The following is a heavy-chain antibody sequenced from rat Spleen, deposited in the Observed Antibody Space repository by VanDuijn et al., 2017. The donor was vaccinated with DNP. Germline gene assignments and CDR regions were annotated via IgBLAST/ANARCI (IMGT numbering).Heavy chain of an antibody. CDR1: GFTFSNYG. D-gene: IGHD1-11*01. CDR3: AKGPNFGGWSDFFDY. CDR2: ITNTGDST. V-gene: IGHV5-31*01. Sequence: EVQLVESGGGLVQPGRSLKLSCAASGFTFSNYGMHWIRQAPGKGLEWVASITNTGDSTYYSDSVKGRFSISRENAKSTLYLQVNSLRSEDTATYYCAKGPNFGGWSDFFDYWGQGVMVTVSS. J-gene: IGHJ2*01.